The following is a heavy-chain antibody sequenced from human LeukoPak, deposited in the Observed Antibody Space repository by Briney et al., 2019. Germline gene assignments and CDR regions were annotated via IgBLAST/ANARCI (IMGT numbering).Heavy chain of an antibody. J-gene: IGHJ4*02. CDR3: ARDSGYNFSDY. D-gene: IGHD5-12*01. CDR1: GGSMSSYY. V-gene: IGHV4-38-2*02. Sequence: SETLSLTCTVSGGSMSSYYWGWIRQPPGKGLEWIGSVYHSGSTYYNPSLKSRVTISVDTSKNQFSLRLSSVTAADTAYYFCARDSGYNFSDYWGQGTLVTVSS. CDR2: VYHSGST.